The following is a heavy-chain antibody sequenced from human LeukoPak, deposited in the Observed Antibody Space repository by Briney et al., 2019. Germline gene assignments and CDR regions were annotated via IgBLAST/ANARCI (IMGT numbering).Heavy chain of an antibody. Sequence: ASVKVSCKASGYTFTSYGISWVRQAPGQGLEWMGWISAYNGNTNYAQKLQGRVTMTTDTSTSTAYMELRSLRSDDTAVYYCARDTYYYGSGSYYPDFDYWGQGTLVTVSS. CDR2: ISAYNGNT. D-gene: IGHD3-10*01. CDR3: ARDTYYYGSGSYYPDFDY. CDR1: GYTFTSYG. V-gene: IGHV1-18*01. J-gene: IGHJ4*02.